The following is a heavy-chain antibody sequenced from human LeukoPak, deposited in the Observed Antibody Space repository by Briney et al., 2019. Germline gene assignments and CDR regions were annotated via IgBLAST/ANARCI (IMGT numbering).Heavy chain of an antibody. J-gene: IGHJ6*03. CDR2: IYYSGST. V-gene: IGHV4-59*01. CDR1: GGSISSYN. CDR3: ARDVVAATRRYYYYYMDV. D-gene: IGHD2-15*01. Sequence: SETLSLTCTVSGGSISSYNWSWIRQPPGKGLEWIGYIYYSGSTNYNPSLKSRVTISVDTSKNQFSLKLSSVTAADTAVYYCARDVVAATRRYYYYYMDVWGKGTTVTVSS.